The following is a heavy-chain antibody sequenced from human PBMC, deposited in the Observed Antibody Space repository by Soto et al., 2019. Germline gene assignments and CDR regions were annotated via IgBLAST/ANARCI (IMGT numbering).Heavy chain of an antibody. D-gene: IGHD5-18*01. CDR1: GGSVSSGSYY. V-gene: IGHV4-61*01. J-gene: IGHJ4*02. Sequence: SETLSLTCTVSGGSVSSGSYYWSWIRQPPGKGLEWIGYIYYSGSTNYNPSLKSRVTISVDTSKNQFSLKLSSVTAADTAVYYCARVLGSVDTAILLYFDYWGQGTLVTVS. CDR2: IYYSGST. CDR3: ARVLGSVDTAILLYFDY.